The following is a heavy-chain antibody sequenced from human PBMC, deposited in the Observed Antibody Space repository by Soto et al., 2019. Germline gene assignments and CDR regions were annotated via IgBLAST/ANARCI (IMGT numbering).Heavy chain of an antibody. V-gene: IGHV4-39*01. CDR1: GFSLSSYY. J-gene: IGHJ4*02. D-gene: IGHD6-13*01. CDR2: IYYSGST. Sequence: SETLSVTCSFSGFSLSSYYLVLLRPPPGKGLEWIGSIYYSGSTYYNPSLKSRVTISVDTSKNQFSLKLSSVTAADTAVYYCARNSTHSSSWVDYWGQGTLVTVSS. CDR3: ARNSTHSSSWVDY.